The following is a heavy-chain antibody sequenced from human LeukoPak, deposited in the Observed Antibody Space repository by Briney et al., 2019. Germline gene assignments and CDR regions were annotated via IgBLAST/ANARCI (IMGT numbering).Heavy chain of an antibody. V-gene: IGHV4-59*01. Sequence: SETLSLTRTVSGGSISSYYWSWIRQPPGKGLEWIGYIYYSGSTNYNPSLKSRVTISVDTSKNQFSLKLSSVTAADTAVYYCASSIVGATPFDYWGQGTLVTVSS. CDR3: ASSIVGATPFDY. CDR1: GGSISSYY. D-gene: IGHD1-26*01. CDR2: IYYSGST. J-gene: IGHJ4*02.